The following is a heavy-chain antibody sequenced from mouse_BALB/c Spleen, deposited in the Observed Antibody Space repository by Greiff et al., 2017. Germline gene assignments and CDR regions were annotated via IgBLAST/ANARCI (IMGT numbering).Heavy chain of an antibody. CDR2: IDPSDSYT. Sequence: QVQLQQPGAELVKPGASVKMSCKASGYTFTSYWMHWVKQRPGQGLEWIGVIDPSDSYTSYNQKFKGKATLTVDTSSSTAYMQLSSLTSEDSAVYYCTRGSTVVASYWYFDVWGAGTTVTVSS. CDR3: TRGSTVVASYWYFDV. V-gene: IGHV1S127*01. D-gene: IGHD1-1*01. J-gene: IGHJ1*01. CDR1: GYTFTSYW.